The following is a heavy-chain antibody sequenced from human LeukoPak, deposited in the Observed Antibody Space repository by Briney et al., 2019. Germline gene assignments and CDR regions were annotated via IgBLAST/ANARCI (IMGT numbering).Heavy chain of an antibody. D-gene: IGHD1-1*01. J-gene: IGHJ4*02. V-gene: IGHV5-51*01. CDR1: GYSFTSYW. Sequence: KYGESLKISCKGSGYSFTSYWIGWVRQMPGKGLEWMGIIYPGDSDTRYSPSFQGQVTISADKSISTAYLQWSSLKASDTTMYYCARTSGAWKDYFDYWGQGTLVTVSS. CDR2: IYPGDSDT. CDR3: ARTSGAWKDYFDY.